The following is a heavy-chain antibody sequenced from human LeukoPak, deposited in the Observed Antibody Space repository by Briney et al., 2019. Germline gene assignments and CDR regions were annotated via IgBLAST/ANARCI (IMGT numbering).Heavy chain of an antibody. CDR3: ARGYTTDYYYMDV. V-gene: IGHV4-59*01. D-gene: IGHD1-14*01. CDR2: IYYSGST. J-gene: IGHJ6*03. CDR1: GGSISSYY. Sequence: PSETLSLTCTVSGGSISSYYWSWIRQPPGKGLEWIGYIYYSGSTNYNPPLKSRVTISVDTSKNQFSLKLSSVTAADTAVYYCARGYTTDYYYMDVWGKGTTVTVSS.